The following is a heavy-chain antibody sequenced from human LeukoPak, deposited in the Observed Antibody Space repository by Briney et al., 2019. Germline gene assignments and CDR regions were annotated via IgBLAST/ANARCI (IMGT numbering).Heavy chain of an antibody. CDR1: GYTFTSYG. Sequence: ASVKVSCKASGYTFTSYGISWVRQAPGQGREWMGWISAYNGNTNYAQKRQGRVTMTTDTSTSTAYMELRSLRSDDTAVYYCARDHPPADGTRNDYWGQGTLVTVSS. D-gene: IGHD6-13*01. CDR3: ARDHPPADGTRNDY. CDR2: ISAYNGNT. J-gene: IGHJ4*02. V-gene: IGHV1-18*01.